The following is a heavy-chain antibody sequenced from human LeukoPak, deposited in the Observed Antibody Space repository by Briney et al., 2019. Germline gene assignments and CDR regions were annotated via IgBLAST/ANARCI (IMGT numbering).Heavy chain of an antibody. Sequence: PGGSLRLSCAASGFTFSSIWLNWARKAPGKGLDWLPNIKRDGNEKNYVDSVKGRFSISRDNAKNSLYLQMDSLRAEDTAVYYCAKEGAYPIITYDSWGQGALVTVSS. J-gene: IGHJ5*01. CDR3: AKEGAYPIITYDS. CDR1: GFTFSSIW. V-gene: IGHV3-7*01. CDR2: IKRDGNEK. D-gene: IGHD3-10*01.